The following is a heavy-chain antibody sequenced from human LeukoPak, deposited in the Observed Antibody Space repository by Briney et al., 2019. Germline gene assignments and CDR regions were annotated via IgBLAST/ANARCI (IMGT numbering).Heavy chain of an antibody. V-gene: IGHV3-7*01. D-gene: IGHD7-27*01. CDR2: IELGGSAK. CDR1: GFAFSAYW. Sequence: PGGSLRLSCSASGFAFSAYWMNWVRQATGKGPEWVANIELGGSAKSYVDSVKGRCTISRDNANNSLYLQMNSLRVEDTAVYYCAAWGLHNYWGQGTPVTVSS. J-gene: IGHJ4*02. CDR3: AAWGLHNY.